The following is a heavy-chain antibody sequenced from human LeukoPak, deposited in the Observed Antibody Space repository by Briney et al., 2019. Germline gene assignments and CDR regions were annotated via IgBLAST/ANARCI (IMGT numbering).Heavy chain of an antibody. Sequence: GGSLRLSCAASGFTVTSNYMSWVRQAPGKGLEWVSVIYDDGSAYYADSVKGRFTISRDNSQNTVSLQMISLRAEDTAVYYCAKASAMIVVVSKHFDYWGQGTLVTVSS. V-gene: IGHV3-53*01. J-gene: IGHJ4*02. D-gene: IGHD3-22*01. CDR1: GFTVTSNY. CDR2: IYDDGSA. CDR3: AKASAMIVVVSKHFDY.